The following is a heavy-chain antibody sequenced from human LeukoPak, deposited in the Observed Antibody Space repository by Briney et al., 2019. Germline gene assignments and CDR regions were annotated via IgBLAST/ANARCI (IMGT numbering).Heavy chain of an antibody. CDR2: ISYDGSNK. CDR1: GFTFSSYA. D-gene: IGHD3-10*01. J-gene: IGHJ5*02. V-gene: IGHV3-30*04. CDR3: ARGSGVLLWFGERDWFDP. Sequence: GGSLRLSCAASGFTFSSYAMHWVRQAPGKGLEWVAVISYDGSNKYYADSVKGRFTISRDNSKNTLYLQMNSLRAEDTAVYYCARGSGVLLWFGERDWFDPWGQGTLATVSS.